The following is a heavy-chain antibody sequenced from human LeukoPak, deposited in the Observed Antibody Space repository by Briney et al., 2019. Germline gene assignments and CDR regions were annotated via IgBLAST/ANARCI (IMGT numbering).Heavy chain of an antibody. Sequence: GGSLRLSCAASGFTVSSNYMSWVRQAPGKGLEWVSVIYSGGSTYYADSVKGRFTISRDNSKNTLYLQMNSLRAEDTALYYCARDERHYDILTGSTFYFDYWGQGTLVTVSS. CDR2: IYSGGST. CDR3: ARDERHYDILTGSTFYFDY. D-gene: IGHD3-9*01. J-gene: IGHJ4*02. V-gene: IGHV3-53*01. CDR1: GFTVSSNY.